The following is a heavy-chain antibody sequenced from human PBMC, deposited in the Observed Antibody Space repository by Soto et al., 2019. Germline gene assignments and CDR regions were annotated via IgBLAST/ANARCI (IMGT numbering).Heavy chain of an antibody. J-gene: IGHJ4*02. Sequence: QVQLQQWGAGLLKSSETLSLTCAAYGGSFGAYYWTWIRQPPGKGLEWIGEINHSGSTNYNPSLESRVTISVDTSKNQFSLKLSSVTAADTAVYHCARGTNLRCFDWGQGTLVTVSS. V-gene: IGHV4-34*01. CDR2: INHSGST. D-gene: IGHD3-9*01. CDR3: ARGTNLRCFD. CDR1: GGSFGAYY.